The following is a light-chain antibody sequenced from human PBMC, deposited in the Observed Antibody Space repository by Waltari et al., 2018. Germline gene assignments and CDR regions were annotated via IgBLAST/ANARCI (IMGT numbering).Light chain of an antibody. J-gene: IGLJ3*02. Sequence: QSALTQPRPVSGSPGQSVTNSCTGTSSDVGAYNFVSWYQQHPGKAPKVMIYDVSKRPSGVPDRFSGSKSGNTASLTISGLQAEDEADFYCCSYAGSYTWVFGGGTKLTVL. CDR2: DVS. CDR1: SSDVGAYNF. CDR3: CSYAGSYTWV. V-gene: IGLV2-11*01.